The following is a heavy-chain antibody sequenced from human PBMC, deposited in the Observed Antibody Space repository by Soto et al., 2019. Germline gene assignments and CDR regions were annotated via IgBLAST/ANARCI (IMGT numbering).Heavy chain of an antibody. CDR3: ASWTHKNDEGRFDP. CDR2: IIPIFGSA. Sequence: QVQLVQSGAEVKKPGSSVKVSCKASAGTFNNYAISWVRQAPGQGLEWMGGIIPIFGSAKYAEKFQGRVRLTADESTSTAYMELNSLRSEDTAVYYCASWTHKNDEGRFDPWGQGTLVTVSS. D-gene: IGHD1-1*01. V-gene: IGHV1-69*12. J-gene: IGHJ5*02. CDR1: AGTFNNYA.